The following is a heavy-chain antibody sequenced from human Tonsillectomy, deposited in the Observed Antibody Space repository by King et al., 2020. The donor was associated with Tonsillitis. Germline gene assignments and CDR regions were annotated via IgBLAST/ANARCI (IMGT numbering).Heavy chain of an antibody. CDR2: IYSGGST. CDR1: GFTVSSNY. CDR3: ATRSIPYYYYATDV. V-gene: IGHV3-53*01. Sequence: VQLVESGGGLIQPGGSLRLSCAASGFTVSSNYMNWVRQAPGKGLEWVSFIYSGGSTYYADSVRGRFTISRDNSKNTLYLQMSSLRAEDTAVYYCATRSIPYYYYATDVWGQGTTVTVSS. J-gene: IGHJ6*02.